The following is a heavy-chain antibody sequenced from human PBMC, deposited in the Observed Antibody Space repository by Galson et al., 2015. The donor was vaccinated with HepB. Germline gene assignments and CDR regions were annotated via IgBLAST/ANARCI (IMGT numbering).Heavy chain of an antibody. CDR3: ARDQGYSSGWTGGGGDY. CDR2: ISSSGSTI. J-gene: IGHJ4*02. V-gene: IGHV3-48*03. CDR1: GFTFSSYE. D-gene: IGHD6-19*01. Sequence: SLRLSCAASGFTFSSYEMNWVRQAPGKGLEWVSYISSSGSTIYYADSVKGRFTISRDNAKNSLYLQMNSLRAEDTAVYYCARDQGYSSGWTGGGGDYWGQGTLVTVSS.